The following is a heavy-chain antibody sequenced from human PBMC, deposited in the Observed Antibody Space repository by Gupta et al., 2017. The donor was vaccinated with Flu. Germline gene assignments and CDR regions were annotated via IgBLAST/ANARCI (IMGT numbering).Heavy chain of an antibody. D-gene: IGHD3-16*01. CDR3: ARTRSPWESFGIDY. Sequence: QVQLMESGGGVVQPGRSLRLSCATSGFTFISFGFQWARQPPNKRLEWMAVIWFDASLTFYAASVKGRFTNSRDNSKNMVFLQMTSLRDDDTAIYYCARTRSPWESFGIDYWGHGTPVTVS. J-gene: IGHJ4*01. CDR2: IWFDASLT. CDR1: GFTFISFG. V-gene: IGHV3-33*01.